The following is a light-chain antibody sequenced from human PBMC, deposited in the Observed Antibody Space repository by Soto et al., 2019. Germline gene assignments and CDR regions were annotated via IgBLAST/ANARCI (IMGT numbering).Light chain of an antibody. CDR3: QQYNNWPFS. CDR1: QGVTTN. J-gene: IGKJ5*01. Sequence: EIVMTQSPASLSVSPGERVTLSCRAGQGVTTNFAWYQQKSGQSPRLLIYDVSTRATSVPARFSGTGSETDFTLTISGLQSEYSAVYFCQQYNNWPFSFGQGTRLEIK. CDR2: DVS. V-gene: IGKV3-15*01.